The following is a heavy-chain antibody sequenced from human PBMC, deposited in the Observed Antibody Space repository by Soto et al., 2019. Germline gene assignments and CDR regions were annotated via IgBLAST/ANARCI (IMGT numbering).Heavy chain of an antibody. CDR2: IKGDGSET. CDR1: GFTFSSYW. D-gene: IGHD6-25*01. V-gene: IGHV3-74*01. CDR3: VRRGYNWQFSDY. Sequence: GGSLRLSCAASGFTFSSYWMHWVRQAPGKGLVWVSRIKGDGSETNYADSVKGRFTISRDSSKNTLYLEMSSLRPEDTAVYYCVRRGYNWQFSDYWGQGTLVTVSS. J-gene: IGHJ4*02.